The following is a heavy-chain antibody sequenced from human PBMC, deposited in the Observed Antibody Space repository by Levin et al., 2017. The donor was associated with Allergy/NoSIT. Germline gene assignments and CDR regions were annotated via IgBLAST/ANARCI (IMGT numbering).Heavy chain of an antibody. CDR2: IYTVGKT. CDR3: TRDQFLYGSASGGWFDA. V-gene: IGHV3-53*01. D-gene: IGHD3-16*01. CDR1: GFTISNNY. J-gene: IGHJ5*02. Sequence: GGSLRLSCVASGFTISNNYMNWVRQAPGKGLEWVSVIYTVGKTYYADSVKGRFTISSDNSKNTLYLQMNNLRADDTAVYYCTRDQFLYGSASGGWFDAWGQGTLVTVSS.